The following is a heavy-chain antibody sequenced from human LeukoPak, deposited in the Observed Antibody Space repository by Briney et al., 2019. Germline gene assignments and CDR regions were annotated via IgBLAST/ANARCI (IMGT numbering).Heavy chain of an antibody. Sequence: ASVKVSCKASGYTFTGYYMHWVRQAPGQGLEWMGWINPNSGGTNYAQKFQGRVTMTRDTSISTAHMELSRLRSDDTAVYYCARDSDILTGYYNPYNWFDPWGQGTLVTVSS. CDR2: INPNSGGT. D-gene: IGHD3-9*01. CDR3: ARDSDILTGYYNPYNWFDP. J-gene: IGHJ5*02. V-gene: IGHV1-2*02. CDR1: GYTFTGYY.